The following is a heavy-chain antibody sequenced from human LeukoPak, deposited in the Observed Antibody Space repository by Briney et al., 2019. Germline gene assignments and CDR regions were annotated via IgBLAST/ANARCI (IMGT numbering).Heavy chain of an antibody. Sequence: ASVKASCKVSGYTVTDLSIHWVRQAPGKGLEWMGGFDPEDGETIYAQKFQGRVTMTEDASTDTAYMELSSLRSGDTAVYYCATARYSGYAYFDYWGQGILVTVSS. CDR2: FDPEDGET. CDR3: ATARYSGYAYFDY. D-gene: IGHD5-12*01. V-gene: IGHV1-24*01. CDR1: GYTVTDLS. J-gene: IGHJ4*02.